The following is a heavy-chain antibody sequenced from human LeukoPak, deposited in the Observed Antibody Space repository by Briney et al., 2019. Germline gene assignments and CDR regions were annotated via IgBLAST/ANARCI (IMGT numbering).Heavy chain of an antibody. D-gene: IGHD3-22*01. V-gene: IGHV4-61*02. Sequence: SETLSLTCTVSGGSISSSSYYWGWIRQPAGKGLEWIGRISSSGSTNYNPSLKSRVTISVDTSKNQFSLKLSSVTAADTAVYFCARGPYSYDSSGAFDIWGQGTMVTVSS. CDR3: ARGPYSYDSSGAFDI. J-gene: IGHJ3*02. CDR1: GGSISSSSYY. CDR2: ISSSGST.